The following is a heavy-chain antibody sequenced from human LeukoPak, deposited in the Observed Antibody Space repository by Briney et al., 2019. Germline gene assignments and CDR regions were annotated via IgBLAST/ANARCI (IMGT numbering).Heavy chain of an antibody. Sequence: GRSLRLSCAASGSTFSSYAMHWVRQAPGKGLEWVAVISYDGSNKYYADSVKGRFTISRDNSKNTLYLQMNSLRAEDTAVYYCARDPNGEMSGYSGYELDYWGQGTLVTVSS. CDR2: ISYDGSNK. CDR3: ARDPNGEMSGYSGYELDY. J-gene: IGHJ4*02. CDR1: GSTFSSYA. D-gene: IGHD5-12*01. V-gene: IGHV3-30*04.